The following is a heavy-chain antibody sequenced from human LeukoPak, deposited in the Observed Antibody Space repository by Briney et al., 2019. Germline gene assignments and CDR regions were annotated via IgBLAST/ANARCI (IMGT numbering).Heavy chain of an antibody. CDR2: IWYDGSNK. Sequence: GGSLRLSCAASGFTFSSYGMHWVRQAPGKGLEWVAVIWYDGSNKYYADSVKARFTLSRDNSKNTLYLQMNSLRAEDTAVYYCARDVRTGYYYYYMDVWGKGTTVTVSS. V-gene: IGHV3-30*19. D-gene: IGHD1-1*01. J-gene: IGHJ6*03. CDR3: ARDVRTGYYYYYMDV. CDR1: GFTFSSYG.